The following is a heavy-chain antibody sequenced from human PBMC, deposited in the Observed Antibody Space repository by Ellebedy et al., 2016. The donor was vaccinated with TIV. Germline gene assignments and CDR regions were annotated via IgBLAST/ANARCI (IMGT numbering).Heavy chain of an antibody. CDR3: ATDGLSSWVYFDN. J-gene: IGHJ4*02. Sequence: PGGSLRLSCAASGFTFSTYAMLWVRQAPGKGLEWVSTISASGGSTFYADSVKGRFTISRDKSKNTVYLQMNSLRAEDTAVYYCATDGLSSWVYFDNWGQGTLVTVSS. CDR2: ISASGGST. D-gene: IGHD3-9*01. CDR1: GFTFSTYA. V-gene: IGHV3-23*01.